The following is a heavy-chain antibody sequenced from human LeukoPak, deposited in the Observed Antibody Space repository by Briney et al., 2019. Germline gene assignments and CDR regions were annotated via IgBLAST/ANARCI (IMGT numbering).Heavy chain of an antibody. D-gene: IGHD6-13*01. CDR2: IKQDASEK. CDR1: GFTFSNFW. J-gene: IGHJ4*02. V-gene: IGHV3-7*01. Sequence: GGSLRLSCAASGFTFSNFWMSWVRQAPGKGLEWVANIKQDASEKYYVDSVKGRFSISRDNAKNSLYLQMNSLRAEDTAVYYCARDSSCWYSYWGRGTLVTVSS. CDR3: ARDSSCWYSY.